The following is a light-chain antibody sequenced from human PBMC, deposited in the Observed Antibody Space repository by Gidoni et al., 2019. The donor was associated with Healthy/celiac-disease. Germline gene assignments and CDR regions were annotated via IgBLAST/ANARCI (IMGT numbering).Light chain of an antibody. CDR1: SGHSSYI. CDR2: LEGSGSY. V-gene: IGLV4-60*02. Sequence: QPVLPQSSSASASLGSSVKLTCTLSSGHSSYIIAWHQQQPGKAPRYLMKLEGSGSYNKGSGVPARFSGSSSGADRYLTISNLQFEDEADYYCETWDSNTRVFGTGTKVTVL. CDR3: ETWDSNTRV. J-gene: IGLJ1*01.